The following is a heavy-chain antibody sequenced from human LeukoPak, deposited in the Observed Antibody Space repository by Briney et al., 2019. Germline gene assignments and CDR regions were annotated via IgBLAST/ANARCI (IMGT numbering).Heavy chain of an antibody. CDR1: GGSISSGGYY. J-gene: IGHJ1*01. CDR2: IYYSGST. Sequence: SETLSLTCTVSGGSISSGGYYWSWIRQHPGKGLEWIGYIYYSGSTYYNPSLKSRVTISVDTSKNQFSLKLSSVTAADTAVYYCARGSNYYDSSGYYGAPPEHFQHWGQGTLVTVSS. CDR3: ARGSNYYDSSGYYGAPPEHFQH. D-gene: IGHD3-22*01. V-gene: IGHV4-31*03.